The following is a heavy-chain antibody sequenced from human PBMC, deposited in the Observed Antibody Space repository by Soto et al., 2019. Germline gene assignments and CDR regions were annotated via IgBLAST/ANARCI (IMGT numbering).Heavy chain of an antibody. CDR3: AKVAGGLGYFDL. Sequence: EVQLLESGGGLARPGGSLRLSCVASGFIFSDYAMTWIRQAPGKGLEWVATISASGGNIEYTDSLKCRFTISRDNSKKTVYLQINGLTADDTAVHYCAKVAGGLGYFDLWGRGTLVTVSS. CDR1: GFIFSDYA. J-gene: IGHJ2*01. D-gene: IGHD3-16*01. CDR2: ISASGGNI. V-gene: IGHV3-23*01.